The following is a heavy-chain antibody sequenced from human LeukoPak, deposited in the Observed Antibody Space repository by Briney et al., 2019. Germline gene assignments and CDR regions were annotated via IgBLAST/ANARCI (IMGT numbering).Heavy chain of an antibody. CDR3: ARDRKSVVVPAAMDY. Sequence: ASVKVSCKASGYNFTSYGISWVRQAPGQGLEWMGWISAYNGNTNYAQKLQGRVTMTTDTSTNTAYMELRSLRSNDTAVYYCARDRKSVVVPAAMDYWGQGTLVTVSS. CDR2: ISAYNGNT. V-gene: IGHV1-18*01. J-gene: IGHJ4*02. CDR1: GYNFTSYG. D-gene: IGHD2-2*01.